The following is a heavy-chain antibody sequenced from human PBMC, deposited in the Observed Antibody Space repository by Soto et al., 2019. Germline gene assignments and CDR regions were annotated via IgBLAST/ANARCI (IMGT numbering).Heavy chain of an antibody. J-gene: IGHJ4*02. D-gene: IGHD2-15*01. Sequence: QVQLQESGPGLVKPSETLSLTCTVSGASMDGFYWNWIRQPPGKGLEWIGYIYYSGSTNYNPSLKSRVTISIDMSKSQFSLNLTSVTAADTAVYYCARDATLRYWGQGTLVTVSS. CDR1: GASMDGFY. CDR2: IYYSGST. CDR3: ARDATLRY. V-gene: IGHV4-59*01.